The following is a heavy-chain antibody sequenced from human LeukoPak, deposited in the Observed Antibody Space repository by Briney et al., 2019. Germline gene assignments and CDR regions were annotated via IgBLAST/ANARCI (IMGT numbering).Heavy chain of an antibody. CDR2: ITSSSSYI. CDR1: GFTFSSYS. CDR3: ARDLTVTSTCWFDR. J-gene: IGHJ5*02. V-gene: IGHV3-21*01. D-gene: IGHD4-11*01. Sequence: GGSLRLSCAVSGFTFSSYSMNWVRQAPGKGLEWVSSITSSSSYIYYADSVKGRFTISRDNAKNSLYLQMNSLRAEDTAVYYCARDLTVTSTCWFDRWGQGTLITVSS.